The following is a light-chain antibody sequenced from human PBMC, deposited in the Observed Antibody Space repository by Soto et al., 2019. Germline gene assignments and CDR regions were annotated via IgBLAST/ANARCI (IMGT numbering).Light chain of an antibody. J-gene: IGKJ2*01. Sequence: EIVLTQSPATLSLSPGQRATLSCRASQTVRSSYLAWYQQKPGQAPRLLIYDASDRATGIPARFSGSGSGTDFTLTISSLEPEDFAVYYCQQRGDWPLYTFGQGTKVEIK. V-gene: IGKV3-11*01. CDR1: QTVRSSY. CDR2: DAS. CDR3: QQRGDWPLYT.